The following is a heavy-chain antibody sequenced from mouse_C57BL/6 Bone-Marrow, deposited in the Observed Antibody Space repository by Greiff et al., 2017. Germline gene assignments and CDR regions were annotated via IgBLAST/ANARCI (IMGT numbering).Heavy chain of an antibody. CDR2: IDPENGDA. CDR1: GFNIKDDY. Sequence: VQLQQSGAELVRPGASVKLSCTASGFNIKDDYMHWVKQRPEQGLEGIGWIDPENGDAEYASKFQGKATITADTSSNTAYLQLSSLTSEDTAVYYCTTTVVATDYYAMDYWGQGTSVTVSS. J-gene: IGHJ4*01. D-gene: IGHD1-1*01. V-gene: IGHV14-4*01. CDR3: TTTVVATDYYAMDY.